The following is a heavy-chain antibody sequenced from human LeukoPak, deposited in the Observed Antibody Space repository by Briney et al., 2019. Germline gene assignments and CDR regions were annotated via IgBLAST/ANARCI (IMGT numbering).Heavy chain of an antibody. J-gene: IGHJ4*02. Sequence: PGGSLRLSCAASGFTFDDYGMSWVRQAPGKGLEWVSGINWNGGSTGYADSVKGRFTISRDNAKNSLYLQMNSLRAEDTALYYCARVPRRGGSYTSTYYFDYWGQGTLVTVSS. CDR2: INWNGGST. CDR3: ARVPRRGGSYTSTYYFDY. CDR1: GFTFDDYG. V-gene: IGHV3-20*04. D-gene: IGHD1-26*01.